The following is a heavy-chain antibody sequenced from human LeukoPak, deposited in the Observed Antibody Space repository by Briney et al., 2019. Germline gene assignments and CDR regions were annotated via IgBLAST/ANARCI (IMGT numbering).Heavy chain of an antibody. D-gene: IGHD6-19*01. CDR2: ISGSGGST. V-gene: IGHV3-23*01. CDR3: AKGGQWLVRGYYFDY. Sequence: GGSLRLSCATSGFPFSSSGMSWVRQAPGKGLEWVSAISGSGGSTYYADSVKGRFTISRDNSKNTLYLQMNSLKAEDTAVYYCAKGGQWLVRGYYFDYWGQGTLVTVSS. J-gene: IGHJ4*02. CDR1: GFPFSSSG.